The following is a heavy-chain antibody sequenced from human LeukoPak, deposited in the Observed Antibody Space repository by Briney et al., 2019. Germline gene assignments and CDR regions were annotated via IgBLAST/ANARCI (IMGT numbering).Heavy chain of an antibody. CDR2: IIPIFGTA. J-gene: IGHJ4*02. CDR3: ARDMDLSSSTMGY. CDR1: GGTFSSYA. D-gene: IGHD2-2*01. Sequence: ASVKVSCKASGGTFSSYAISWVRQAPGQGLEWMGRIIPIFGTANYAQKFQGRVTITTDDSTSTAYMELSSLRSEDTAVYYCARDMDLSSSTMGYWGQGTLVTVSS. V-gene: IGHV1-69*05.